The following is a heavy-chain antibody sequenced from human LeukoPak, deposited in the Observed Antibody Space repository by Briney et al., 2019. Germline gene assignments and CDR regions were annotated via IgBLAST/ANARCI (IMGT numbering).Heavy chain of an antibody. CDR2: IYYSGST. J-gene: IGHJ3*02. V-gene: IGHV4-59*08. CDR3: ARYDDSSGYDAFDI. D-gene: IGHD3-22*01. Sequence: PSETLSLTCTVSGGSISSYYWSRIRQPPGKGLEWIGYIYYSGSTNYNPSLKSRVTISVDTSKNQFSLKLSSVTAADTAVYYCARYDDSSGYDAFDIWGQGTMVSVSS. CDR1: GGSISSYY.